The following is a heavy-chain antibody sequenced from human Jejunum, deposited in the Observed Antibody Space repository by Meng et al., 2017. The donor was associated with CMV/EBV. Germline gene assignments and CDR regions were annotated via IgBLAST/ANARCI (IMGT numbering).Heavy chain of an antibody. V-gene: IGHV3-53*05. CDR2: FYIGGST. D-gene: IGHD2-15*01. J-gene: IGHJ4*02. CDR3: ATVAECNGGSCYFDY. CDR1: GFSVGSNY. Sequence: ASGFSVGSNYMSWVRQAPGKGLEWVSVFYIGGSTYYADSVGGRFTISRDTSKNMLYLQMNNLRAEDTAVYYCATVAECNGGSCYFDYWGQGTLVTVSS.